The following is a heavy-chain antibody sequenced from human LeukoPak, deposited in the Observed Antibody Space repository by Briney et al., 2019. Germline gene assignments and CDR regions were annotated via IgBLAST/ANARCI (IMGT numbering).Heavy chain of an antibody. CDR2: TWYDGSNK. Sequence: GGSLRLSCAASGFTFSSYGMHWVRQAPGKGLEWVAVTWYDGSNKYYADSVKGRFTISRDNSKNTLYLQMNSLRAEDTAVYYCAREPLNYYDSSGYYYYYGMDVWGQGTTVTVSS. CDR3: AREPLNYYDSSGYYYYYGMDV. D-gene: IGHD3-22*01. V-gene: IGHV3-33*01. J-gene: IGHJ6*02. CDR1: GFTFSSYG.